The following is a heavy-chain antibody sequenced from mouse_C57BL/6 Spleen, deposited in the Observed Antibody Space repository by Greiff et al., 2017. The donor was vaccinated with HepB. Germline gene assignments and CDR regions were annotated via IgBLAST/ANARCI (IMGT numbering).Heavy chain of an antibody. D-gene: IGHD2-4*01. CDR2: LNPGSGGT. Sequence: VQLQESGAELVRPGTSVKVSCKASGYAFTNYLIEWVKQRPGQGLEWIGVLNPGSGGTNYNEKFKGKATLTADKSSSTAYMQLSSLTSEDSAVYVCAKSLDYEGDWFAYWGQGTLVTVSA. CDR1: GYAFTNYL. V-gene: IGHV1-54*01. CDR3: AKSLDYEGDWFAY. J-gene: IGHJ3*01.